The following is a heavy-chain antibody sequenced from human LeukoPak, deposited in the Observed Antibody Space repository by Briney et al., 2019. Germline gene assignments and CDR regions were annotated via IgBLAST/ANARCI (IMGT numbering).Heavy chain of an antibody. D-gene: IGHD6-19*01. J-gene: IGHJ5*02. V-gene: IGHV4-39*01. CDR3: VRGRYSSGWYRDKNWFDP. CDR2: IYYSGST. Sequence: SGTLSLTCAVSGGSISSGNWWSWIRQPPGKGLEWIGSIYYSGSTYYNPSLKSRVTISVDTSKNQFSLKLSSVTAADTAVYYCVRGRYSSGWYRDKNWFDPWGQGTPVTVSS. CDR1: GGSISSGNW.